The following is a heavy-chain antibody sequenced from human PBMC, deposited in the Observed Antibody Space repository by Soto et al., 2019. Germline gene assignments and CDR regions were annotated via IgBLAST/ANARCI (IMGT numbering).Heavy chain of an antibody. J-gene: IGHJ4*02. CDR1: SDSISSYY. CDR3: ARAVGDPLYYLDY. Sequence: PSETLSLTCTVSSDSISSYYWIWIRQSPGKGLEWIWYTDYSGNTNYNPSLKSRVTISGDTSKNQFSLRLSSVTAADTAVYYCARAVGDPLYYLDYWGQGTLVTVSS. CDR2: TDYSGNT. D-gene: IGHD6-19*01. V-gene: IGHV4-59*08.